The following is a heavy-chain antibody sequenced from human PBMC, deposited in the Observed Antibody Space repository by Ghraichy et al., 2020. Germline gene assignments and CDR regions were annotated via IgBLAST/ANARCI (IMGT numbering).Heavy chain of an antibody. CDR2: ISRISGYT. Sequence: GGSLRLSCAASGFTFSDSYMGWIRQAPDKGLEWLSYISRISGYTSYADSVRGRFSSSRDNAKNSLYLQMDSLRAEDTAVYYCAKEAYDSRGYQYFDAWGQETLVNVSS. CDR1: GFTFSDSY. CDR3: AKEAYDSRGYQYFDA. D-gene: IGHD3-22*01. J-gene: IGHJ4*02. V-gene: IGHV3-11*06.